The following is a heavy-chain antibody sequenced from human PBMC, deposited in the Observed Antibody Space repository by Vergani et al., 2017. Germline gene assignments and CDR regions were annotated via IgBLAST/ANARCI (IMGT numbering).Heavy chain of an antibody. Sequence: EVHLLESGGGQVEAGGSLRLSCVASGFTFSNSAMSWVRQTSGKGLEWVSTISSDGGSTYYADSVKGRFTISRDNSKNTLSLQMNSLTAEDTAIYYCAGPQGTSAYYYGGFDYWGQGILVTVSS. D-gene: IGHD3-22*01. CDR3: AGPQGTSAYYYGGFDY. J-gene: IGHJ4*02. V-gene: IGHV3-23*01. CDR1: GFTFSNSA. CDR2: ISSDGGST.